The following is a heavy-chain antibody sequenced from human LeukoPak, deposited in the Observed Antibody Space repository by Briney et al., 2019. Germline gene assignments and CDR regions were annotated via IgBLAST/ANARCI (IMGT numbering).Heavy chain of an antibody. V-gene: IGHV3-20*04. J-gene: IGHJ6*03. CDR3: ARANYFYYMDV. CDR2: INWDGGST. Sequence: GGSLRPSCAASGFGFDDYGMSWVRQAPGKGLEWVSGINWDGGSTGYADSVKGRFTISRDNAKNSLYLQMNSLRAEDTALYYCARANYFYYMDVWGKGTTVTISS. CDR1: GFGFDDYG.